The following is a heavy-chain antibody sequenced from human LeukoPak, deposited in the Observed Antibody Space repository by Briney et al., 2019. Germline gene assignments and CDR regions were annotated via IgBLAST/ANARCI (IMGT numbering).Heavy chain of an antibody. J-gene: IGHJ4*02. CDR1: GFPVSSYW. V-gene: IGHV3-7*04. CDR2: IKQDGSKK. CDR3: TRVGYIDEGIDY. D-gene: IGHD5-24*01. Sequence: GGSLRLSCVASGFPVSSYWMTWVRQAPGKGLEWVANIKQDGSKKSYVDSVKGRFTISRDNAKNSLYLQMNSLRAEDTAIYYCTRVGYIDEGIDYWGQGTLVTVSS.